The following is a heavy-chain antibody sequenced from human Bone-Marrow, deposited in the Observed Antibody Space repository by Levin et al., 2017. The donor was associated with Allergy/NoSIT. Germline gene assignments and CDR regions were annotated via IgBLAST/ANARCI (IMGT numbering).Heavy chain of an antibody. J-gene: IGHJ6*02. CDR2: INTNSGNS. CDR3: ASGGFFYYGMDV. D-gene: IGHD3-10*01. V-gene: IGHV7-4-1*02. CDR1: GSTFSSYA. Sequence: ASVKVSCKASGSTFSSYAMNWVRQAPGQGLEWMGWINTNSGNSTMAQAFTGRFVFSLDTSVRTTYLQISSLKPEDTAVYYCASGGFFYYGMDVWGQGTTVTVSS.